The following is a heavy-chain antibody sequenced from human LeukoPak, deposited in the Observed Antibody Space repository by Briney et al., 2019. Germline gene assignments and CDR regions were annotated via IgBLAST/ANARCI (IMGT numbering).Heavy chain of an antibody. CDR1: ASTFSSYA. D-gene: IGHD3-10*01. J-gene: IGHJ3*02. CDR3: AKQYYYGSGSYDWAFDI. CDR2: ISGSGGST. Sequence: GGSLRLSCAASASTFSSYAMSWVRQAPGKGLEWVSAISGSGGSTYYADSVKGRFTISRDNSKKTLNLQMNSLRAEDTAVYYCAKQYYYGSGSYDWAFDIWGQGTMVTVSS. V-gene: IGHV3-23*01.